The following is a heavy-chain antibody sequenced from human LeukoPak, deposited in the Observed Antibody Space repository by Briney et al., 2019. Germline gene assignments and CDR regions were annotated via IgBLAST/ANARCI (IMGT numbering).Heavy chain of an antibody. D-gene: IGHD6-19*01. CDR1: GFTFSSSW. Sequence: GGSLRLSCAASGFTFSSSWIPWVRRAPGKGLVWVSRINSDGSSTSYADSVKGRFTVSRDDAKNTLYLEMNSLRAEDTAVYYCAGSRGWYGVFDYWGQGTLVTVSS. CDR2: INSDGSST. CDR3: AGSRGWYGVFDY. V-gene: IGHV3-74*01. J-gene: IGHJ4*02.